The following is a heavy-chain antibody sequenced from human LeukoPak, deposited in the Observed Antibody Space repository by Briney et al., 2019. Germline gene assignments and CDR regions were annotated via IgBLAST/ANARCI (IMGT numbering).Heavy chain of an antibody. D-gene: IGHD5-18*01. J-gene: IGHJ4*02. Sequence: PGRSLRLSCAASGFTFSSHWMSWVRQAPGKGLEWAANIKKDGSEKYYVDAVKGRFTISRDNAKTSLYLQMNSLRAEDTAVYYCARDLSGIAGYTYGRGIDYWGQGILVTVSS. CDR3: ARDLSGIAGYTYGRGIDY. V-gene: IGHV3-7*01. CDR2: IKKDGSEK. CDR1: GFTFSSHW.